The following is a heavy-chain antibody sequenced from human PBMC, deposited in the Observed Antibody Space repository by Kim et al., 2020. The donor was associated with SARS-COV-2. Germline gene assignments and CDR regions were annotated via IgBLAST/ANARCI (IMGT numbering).Heavy chain of an antibody. J-gene: IGHJ6*02. CDR1: GGSISSSSYY. CDR2: IYYSGST. D-gene: IGHD6-6*01. Sequence: SETLSLTCTVSGGSISSSSYYWGWIRQPPGKGLEWIGSIYYSGSTYYNPSLKSRVTISVDTSKNQFFLKLSSVTAADTAVYFCARQRNSARSRSSYYYYYYGMDVWGQGTTVTVSS. V-gene: IGHV4-39*01. CDR3: ARQRNSARSRSSYYYYYYGMDV.